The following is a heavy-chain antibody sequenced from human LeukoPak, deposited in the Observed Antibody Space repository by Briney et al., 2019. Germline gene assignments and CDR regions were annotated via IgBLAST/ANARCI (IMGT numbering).Heavy chain of an antibody. D-gene: IGHD2-8*01. CDR3: ARALDRNCTNGVCYRLDY. V-gene: IGHV3-30-3*01. CDR2: ISYDGSNK. Sequence: GGSLRLSCAASGFTFSSYAMHWVRQAPGKGLEWVAVISYDGSNKYYADSVKGRFTISRDNSKNTLYLQMNSLRAEDTAVYYCARALDRNCTNGVCYRLDYWGQGTLVTVSS. J-gene: IGHJ4*02. CDR1: GFTFSSYA.